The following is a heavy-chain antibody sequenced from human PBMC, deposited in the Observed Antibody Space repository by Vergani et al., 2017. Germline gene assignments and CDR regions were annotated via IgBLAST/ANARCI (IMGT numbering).Heavy chain of an antibody. V-gene: IGHV4-34*01. CDR3: AGGHWGSSWYAIFDY. D-gene: IGHD6-13*01. CDR1: GGSFSGYY. CDR2: INHSGST. Sequence: QVQLQQWGAGLLKPSETLSLTCAVYGGSFSGYYWSWIRQPPGKGLEWIGEINHSGSTNYNPSLKSRVTISVDTSKNQFSLKLSSVTAADTAVYYCAGGHWGSSWYAIFDYWGQGTLVTVSS. J-gene: IGHJ4*02.